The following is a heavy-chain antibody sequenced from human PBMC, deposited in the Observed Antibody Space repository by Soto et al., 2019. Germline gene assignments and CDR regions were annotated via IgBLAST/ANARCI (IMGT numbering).Heavy chain of an antibody. CDR2: INPSDGST. Sequence: GASVKVSCKASGYTFTSYYMHWVRQAPGQGLEWMGIINPSDGSTTYAQKFQGRVTMTRDTSTSTVYMELSSLGSEDTAVYYCARREGTYYYGSGSYRLKNWFDPWGQCTLVTVSS. CDR3: ARREGTYYYGSGSYRLKNWFDP. V-gene: IGHV1-46*01. CDR1: GYTFTSYY. D-gene: IGHD3-10*01. J-gene: IGHJ5*02.